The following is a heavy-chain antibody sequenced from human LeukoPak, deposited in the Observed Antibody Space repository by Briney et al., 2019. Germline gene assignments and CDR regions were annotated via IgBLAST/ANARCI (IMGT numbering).Heavy chain of an antibody. J-gene: IGHJ4*02. V-gene: IGHV3-23*01. Sequence: PGGSLRLSCAASGFTFSSYAMSWVRQAPGKGLEWVSAISGSGGSTYYADSVKGRFTVSRDNSKNTLYLQMNSLRAEDTAVYYCSKDQQGWPDIFDYWGQGTLVTVSS. CDR2: ISGSGGST. CDR1: GFTFSSYA. CDR3: SKDQQGWPDIFDY. D-gene: IGHD3-9*01.